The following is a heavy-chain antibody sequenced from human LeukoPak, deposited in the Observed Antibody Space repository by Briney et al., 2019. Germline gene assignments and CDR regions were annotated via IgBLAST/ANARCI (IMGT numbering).Heavy chain of an antibody. CDR2: INHSGST. CDR1: GGSFSGYY. J-gene: IGHJ4*02. CDR3: ASHLYSSSWYDY. V-gene: IGHV4-34*01. D-gene: IGHD6-13*01. Sequence: SETLSLTCAVYGGSFSGYYWSWIRQPPGKGLEWIGEINHSGSTNYNPSLKSRVTISVDTSKNQFSLKLSSVTAADTAVYYCASHLYSSSWYDYWGQGTLVTVSS.